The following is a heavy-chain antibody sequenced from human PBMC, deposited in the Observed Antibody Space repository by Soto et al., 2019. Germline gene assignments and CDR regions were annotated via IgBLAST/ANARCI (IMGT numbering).Heavy chain of an antibody. CDR2: INPNSGGT. CDR3: ARGGWFGDMDV. Sequence: QVQLVQSGAEVKKPGASVKVSCKASGYTFTGYYMHWVRQAPGQGIEWMGWINPNSGGTNYSQKVQGRVTMIRETSISTAYMELGRLRSDDTAVDFCARGGWFGDMDVCGQGTTVSVSS. D-gene: IGHD3-10*01. J-gene: IGHJ6*02. CDR1: GYTFTGYY. V-gene: IGHV1-2*02.